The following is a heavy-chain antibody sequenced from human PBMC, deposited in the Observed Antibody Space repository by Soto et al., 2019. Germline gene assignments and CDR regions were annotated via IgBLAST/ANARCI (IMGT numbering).Heavy chain of an antibody. J-gene: IGHJ6*02. CDR1: GGSISSSSYY. Sequence: QLQLQESGPGLVKPSETLSLTCTVSGGSISSSSYYWGWIRQHPGKGREWIGSIYYSGSTYYNPSLKSLVTISVDPSKNQFSLKLSSVTAADTAVYYCAKDPVHTMVGPSAMDDWGQGTPVTVS. CDR3: AKDPVHTMVGPSAMDD. CDR2: IYYSGST. D-gene: IGHD3-10*01. V-gene: IGHV4-39*02.